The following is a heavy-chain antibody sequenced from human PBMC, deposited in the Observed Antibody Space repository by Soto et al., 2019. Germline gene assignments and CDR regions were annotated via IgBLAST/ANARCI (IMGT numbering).Heavy chain of an antibody. J-gene: IGHJ4*02. V-gene: IGHV3-23*01. Sequence: EVQLLESGGGLVQPGGSLRLSCAASGFTFSSYDMSWVRQAPGKGLEWVSAISGSGGSTYYADSVKGRFTISRDNSKNSLYLQMNSLRDADTAVYYCHPDLSRFVEWPAYWGQGTLVTVSS. CDR1: GFTFSSYD. D-gene: IGHD3-3*01. CDR3: HPDLSRFVEWPAY. CDR2: ISGSGGST.